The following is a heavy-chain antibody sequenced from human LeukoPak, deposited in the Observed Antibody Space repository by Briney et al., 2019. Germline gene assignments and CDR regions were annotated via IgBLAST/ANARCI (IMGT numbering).Heavy chain of an antibody. CDR3: ARGASGYDRGPWSD. D-gene: IGHD5-12*01. Sequence: SETLSLTCTVSGGSISRYYWSWIRQPPGKGLEWIGYIYYSGSSNYNPSLKSRVTITVDTSKNQFSLNLSSVTAADTAVYYCARGASGYDRGPWSDWGQGTLVTVSS. J-gene: IGHJ4*02. CDR2: IYYSGSS. CDR1: GGSISRYY. V-gene: IGHV4-59*01.